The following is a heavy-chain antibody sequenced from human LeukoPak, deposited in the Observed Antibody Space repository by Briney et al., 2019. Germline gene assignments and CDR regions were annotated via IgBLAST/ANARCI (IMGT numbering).Heavy chain of an antibody. J-gene: IGHJ4*02. Sequence: PGGSLRLSCAASGFTLSNYAMHWVRQAPGKGLEWVALITYDGSVEKTAASVKGRFTITRDNSKNTLYLQMNSLRTDDTAVYYCAKALGGSWDSSLDSWGQGTLVPVSS. CDR3: AKALGGSWDSSLDS. V-gene: IGHV3-30*18. CDR1: GFTLSNYA. CDR2: ITYDGSVE. D-gene: IGHD6-13*01.